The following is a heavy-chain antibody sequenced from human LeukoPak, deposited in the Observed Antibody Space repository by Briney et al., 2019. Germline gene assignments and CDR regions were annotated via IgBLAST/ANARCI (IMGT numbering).Heavy chain of an antibody. J-gene: IGHJ4*02. D-gene: IGHD3-22*01. CDR2: INDGNGNT. Sequence: ASVKVSCKASGYTFTSYAMHWVRQAPGQRLEWMGWINDGNGNTKYSQKFQGRVTITRDTSASTAYMDLSSLRSEDTAVYYCARASPYYYDSSGPPGPRNFDYWGQGTLVTVSS. CDR3: ARASPYYYDSSGPPGPRNFDY. CDR1: GYTFTSYA. V-gene: IGHV1-3*01.